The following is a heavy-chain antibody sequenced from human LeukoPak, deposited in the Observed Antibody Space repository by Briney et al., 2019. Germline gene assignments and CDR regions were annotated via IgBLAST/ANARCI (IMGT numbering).Heavy chain of an antibody. Sequence: PGGSLRLSCAASGFTFSSCEMNWVRQAPGKGLEWVSYISSSGSTIYYADSVKGRFTISRDNAKNSLYLQMNSLRAEDTAVYYCARDRPYYYDSSGFPYYFDYWGQGTLVTVSS. CDR1: GFTFSSCE. V-gene: IGHV3-48*03. CDR3: ARDRPYYYDSSGFPYYFDY. D-gene: IGHD3-22*01. CDR2: ISSSGSTI. J-gene: IGHJ4*02.